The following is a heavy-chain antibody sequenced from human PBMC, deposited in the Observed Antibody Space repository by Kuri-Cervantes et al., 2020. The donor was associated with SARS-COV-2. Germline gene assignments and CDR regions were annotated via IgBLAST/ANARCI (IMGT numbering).Heavy chain of an antibody. Sequence: LRLSCAISGDSVSSNSAAWNWNRHSPSRGIEWLGRTYYRSKWYNDYAVSVKSRITINPDTSKNQFSLQLNSVTPEDTAVYYCAREEIYCGGDCYYFDYWGQGTLVTVSS. D-gene: IGHD2-21*01. CDR1: GDSVSSNSAA. CDR2: TYYRSKWYN. V-gene: IGHV6-1*01. J-gene: IGHJ4*02. CDR3: AREEIYCGGDCYYFDY.